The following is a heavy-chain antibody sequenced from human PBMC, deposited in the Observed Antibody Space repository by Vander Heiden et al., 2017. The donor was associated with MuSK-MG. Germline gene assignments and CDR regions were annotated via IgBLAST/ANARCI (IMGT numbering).Heavy chain of an antibody. CDR1: GFTFSNYA. J-gene: IGHJ4*02. CDR3: AKYDYYASGRPFDN. Sequence: EVQLLESGGGLIQPGGSLRLSCTASGFTFSNYAMTWVRQAPGKGLEWVSVISTDGGTTYYADSVKGRFTISRENSRNTLYLQMDSLRAEDTAVYYCAKYDYYASGRPFDNWGQGTLVTVAS. V-gene: IGHV3-23*01. D-gene: IGHD3-10*01. CDR2: ISTDGGTT.